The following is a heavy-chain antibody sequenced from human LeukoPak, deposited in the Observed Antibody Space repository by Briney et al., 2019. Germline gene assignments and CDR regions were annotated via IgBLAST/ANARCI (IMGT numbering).Heavy chain of an antibody. Sequence: PGGSLRLSCAFTFSGYAMSWVRQAPGKGLEWVSAISGNGGSTYYADSVKGRFTISRDNSKNTLYLQMNSLRAEDTAVYYCAKHLWASGSYWFDYWGQGTLVTVSS. J-gene: IGHJ4*02. CDR1: TFSGYA. V-gene: IGHV3-23*01. CDR3: AKHLWASGSYWFDY. CDR2: ISGNGGST. D-gene: IGHD1-26*01.